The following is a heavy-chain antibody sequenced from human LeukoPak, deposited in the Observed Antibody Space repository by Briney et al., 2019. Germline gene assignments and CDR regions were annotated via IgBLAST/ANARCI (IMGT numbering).Heavy chain of an antibody. Sequence: GGSLRLSCVASGLTFSIYGMHWVRQAPGKGLEWVAVISYDGSTKYYADSVKGRFTISRDNSKNTLYLQMNSLRAEDTAVYYCAKDEDFDYWGQGTLVTVSS. CDR2: ISYDGSTK. CDR3: AKDEDFDY. J-gene: IGHJ4*02. CDR1: GLTFSIYG. D-gene: IGHD2-15*01. V-gene: IGHV3-30*18.